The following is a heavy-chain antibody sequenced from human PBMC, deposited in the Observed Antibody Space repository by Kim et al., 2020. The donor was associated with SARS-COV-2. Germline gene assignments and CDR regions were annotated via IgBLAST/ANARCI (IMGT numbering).Heavy chain of an antibody. V-gene: IGHV3-9*01. CDR3: ARDFERGDDFWSGFGL. D-gene: IGHD3-3*01. CDR1: GFNFNSKA. J-gene: IGHJ4*02. CDR2: ISRNSGSV. Sequence: SLRLSCVASGFNFNSKAMHWVRQAPGKGLEWVSGISRNSGSVGYADSVKGRFTISRDNAKNSLYLQMNSLKADDTAFYYCARDFERGDDFWSGFGLWGQGTLVTSPQ.